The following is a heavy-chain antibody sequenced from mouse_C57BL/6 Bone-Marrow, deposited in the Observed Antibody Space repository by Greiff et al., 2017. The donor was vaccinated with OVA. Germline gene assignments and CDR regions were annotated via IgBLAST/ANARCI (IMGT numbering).Heavy chain of an antibody. CDR1: GYTFTSYW. J-gene: IGHJ3*01. Sequence: QVQLQQSGAELVKPGASVKLSCKASGYTFTSYWMHWVKQRPGQGLEWIGMIHPNSGSTNYNEKFKSKATLTVDKSSSTAYMQLSSLTSEDSAVYYCARRHYGNYAWFAYWGQGTLVTVSA. D-gene: IGHD2-1*01. CDR2: IHPNSGST. V-gene: IGHV1-64*01. CDR3: ARRHYGNYAWFAY.